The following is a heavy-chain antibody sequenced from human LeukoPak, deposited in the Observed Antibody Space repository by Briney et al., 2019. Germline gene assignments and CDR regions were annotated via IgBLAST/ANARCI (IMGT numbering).Heavy chain of an antibody. Sequence: GGSLRLSCAASGSTFDDYGMSWVRQAPGKGLEWVSGINWNGGSTGYADSVKGRFTISRDNAKNSLYLQMNSLRAEDTALYYCARVSSYGSGSDYWGQGTLVTVSS. CDR1: GSTFDDYG. J-gene: IGHJ4*02. CDR2: INWNGGST. V-gene: IGHV3-20*04. D-gene: IGHD3-10*01. CDR3: ARVSSYGSGSDY.